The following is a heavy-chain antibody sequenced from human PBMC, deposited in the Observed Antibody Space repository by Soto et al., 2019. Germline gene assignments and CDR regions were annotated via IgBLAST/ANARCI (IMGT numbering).Heavy chain of an antibody. CDR3: ARGGHVVVVTAALDY. D-gene: IGHD2-21*02. V-gene: IGHV1-46*01. J-gene: IGHJ4*02. CDR2: VNPSGGHT. Sequence: QVQLVQSGAEVKKPGASVKVSCNASGDTFTDYYIHWVRQAPGQGLEWMGTVNPSGGHTTYAQHFLGRMTMTRDTYTSTLYMELTSLTSEDTAVYYCARGGHVVVVTAALDYWGQGTLVTVSS. CDR1: GDTFTDYY.